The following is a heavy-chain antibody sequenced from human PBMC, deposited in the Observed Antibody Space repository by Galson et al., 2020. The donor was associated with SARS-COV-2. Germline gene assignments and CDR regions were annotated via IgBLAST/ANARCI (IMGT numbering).Heavy chain of an antibody. CDR2: IYYDGNT. Sequence: METGGSLRLSCAASGFAVSSKYMSWVRQAPGKGLEWVSVIYYDGNTNYADSVRGRFTISRDTSKNTASLQMNSLRAEDTAVYYCVRDDGTAPFGYWGPGTLVTVS. CDR3: VRDDGTAPFGY. CDR1: GFAVSSKY. D-gene: IGHD5-18*01. V-gene: IGHV3-53*05. J-gene: IGHJ4*02.